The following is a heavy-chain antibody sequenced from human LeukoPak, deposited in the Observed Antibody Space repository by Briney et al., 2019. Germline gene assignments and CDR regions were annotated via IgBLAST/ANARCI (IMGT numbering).Heavy chain of an antibody. D-gene: IGHD2-15*01. J-gene: IGHJ4*02. CDR2: ISGSGGST. CDR1: GFTFSSYA. V-gene: IGHV3-23*01. CDR3: AKDYFFGSCYFNY. Sequence: PGGSLRLSCAASGFTFSSYAMSWVRQAPGKGLEWVSAISGSGGSTYYADSVKGRFTISRDNSKTTLYLQMNSLRAEDTAVYYCAKDYFFGSCYFNYWGQGTLVTVSS.